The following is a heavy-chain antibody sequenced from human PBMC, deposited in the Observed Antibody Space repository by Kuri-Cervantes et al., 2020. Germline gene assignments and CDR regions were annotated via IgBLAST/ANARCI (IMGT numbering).Heavy chain of an antibody. V-gene: IGHV4-34*01. CDR3: AIPYGDYGEYFDY. D-gene: IGHD4-17*01. CDR2: IYYSGST. CDR1: GGSFSGYY. Sequence: GSLRLSCAVYGGSFSGYYWGWIRQPPGKGLEWIGSIYYSGSTYYNPSLKSRVTISVDTSKNQFSLKLSSVTAADTAVYYCAIPYGDYGEYFDYWGQGTLVTVSS. J-gene: IGHJ4*02.